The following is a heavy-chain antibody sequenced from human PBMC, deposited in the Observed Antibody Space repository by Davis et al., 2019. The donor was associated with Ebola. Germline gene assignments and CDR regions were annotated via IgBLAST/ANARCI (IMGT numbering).Heavy chain of an antibody. CDR1: GLTLSTYD. CDR3: ARQYTSGWSSYFDL. V-gene: IGHV3-13*01. J-gene: IGHJ2*01. CDR2: IGTAGDT. D-gene: IGHD6-19*01. Sequence: GESLKISCAASGLTLSTYDMHWVRQVTGEGLEWVSGIGTAGDTYYSGSVKGRFTISRENAKNSLHLQMNSLRAGDTAVYYCARQYTSGWSSYFDLWGRGTLVTVSS.